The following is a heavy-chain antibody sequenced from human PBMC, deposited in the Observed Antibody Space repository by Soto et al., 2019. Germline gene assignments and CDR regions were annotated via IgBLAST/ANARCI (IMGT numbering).Heavy chain of an antibody. CDR3: ARSPNPNWFDP. J-gene: IGHJ5*02. V-gene: IGHV3-21*04. CDR1: GFTFSSHS. Sequence: PVGSLRLSCAASGFTFSSHSMNWVRQAPGKGLEWVSSISSSSSYIYYADSVKGRFTISRDNAKNSLYLQMNSLRAEDTAVYYCARSPNPNWFDPWGQGTLVTVSS. CDR2: ISSSSSYI.